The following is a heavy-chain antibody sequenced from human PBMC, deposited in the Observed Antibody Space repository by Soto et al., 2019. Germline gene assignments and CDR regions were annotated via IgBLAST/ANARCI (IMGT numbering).Heavy chain of an antibody. Sequence: QVQLVQSGAEVKQPGASVKVSCKASGDTFTDYYIHWVRQAPGQGLEWMGTVNPSGGHTTYAQHFLGSMTMTRDTSTSTLYMELTSLTSEDTAVYYCARGGHVVVVTAALDYWGQGTLVTVSS. V-gene: IGHV1-46*01. D-gene: IGHD2-21*02. J-gene: IGHJ4*02. CDR2: VNPSGGHT. CDR3: ARGGHVVVVTAALDY. CDR1: GDTFTDYY.